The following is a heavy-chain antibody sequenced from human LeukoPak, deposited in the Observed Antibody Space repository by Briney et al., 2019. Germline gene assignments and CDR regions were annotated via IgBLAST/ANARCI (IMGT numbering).Heavy chain of an antibody. CDR1: GGSFSGYF. CDR2: INHSGTT. CDR3: ARGGLYCSTTSCFDY. Sequence: SETLSLTCAVYGGSFSGYFWSWIRQPPGKGLEWIGEINHSGTTNYNPSLKSRVTMSVDTSKNQFSLKLSSVTAADTAVYYCARGGLYCSTTSCFDYWGQGTLVTVSS. D-gene: IGHD2-2*01. V-gene: IGHV4-34*01. J-gene: IGHJ4*02.